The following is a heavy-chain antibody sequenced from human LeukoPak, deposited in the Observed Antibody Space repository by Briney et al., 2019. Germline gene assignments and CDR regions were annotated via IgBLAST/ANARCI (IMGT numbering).Heavy chain of an antibody. J-gene: IGHJ5*02. CDR2: IIIGGSTI. CDR1: AFTFSDYY. V-gene: IGHV3-11*01. CDR3: ARALNWFDP. Sequence: GGSLRLSGAGAAFTFSDYYRRWIGQAPGKGREGVLYIIIGGSTIYYADSVKGRLPISRDNAKNSLYLQMNSLRAEDTAVYYCARALNWFDPWGQGTLVTVSS.